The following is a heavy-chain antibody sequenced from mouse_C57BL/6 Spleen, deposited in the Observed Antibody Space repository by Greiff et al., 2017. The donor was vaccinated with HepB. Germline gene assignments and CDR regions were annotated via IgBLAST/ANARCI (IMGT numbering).Heavy chain of an antibody. CDR3: ARRATPWYFDV. D-gene: IGHD1-2*01. J-gene: IGHJ1*03. CDR2: ISDGGSYT. Sequence: EVHLVESGGGLVKPGGSLKLSCAASGFTFSSYAMSWVRQTPEKRLEWVATISDGGSYTYYPDNVKGRFTISRDNAKNNLYLQMSHLKSEDTAMYDCARRATPWYFDVWGTGTTVTVSS. CDR1: GFTFSSYA. V-gene: IGHV5-4*03.